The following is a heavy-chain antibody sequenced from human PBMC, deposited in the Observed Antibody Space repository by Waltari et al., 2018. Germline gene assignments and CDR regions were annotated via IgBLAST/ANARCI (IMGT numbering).Heavy chain of an antibody. CDR2: IYYSGST. D-gene: IGHD3-10*01. J-gene: IGHJ5*02. V-gene: IGHV4-39*01. Sequence: QLQLQESGPGLVKPSETLSLTCTVSGGSISSSSYYWGWIRQPPGKGLEWIGSIYYSGSTYYNPSLKSRVTISVDTSKNQFSLKLSSVTAADTAVYYCARGNLRYYYGLGRWFDPWGQGTLVTVSS. CDR1: GGSISSSSYY. CDR3: ARGNLRYYYGLGRWFDP.